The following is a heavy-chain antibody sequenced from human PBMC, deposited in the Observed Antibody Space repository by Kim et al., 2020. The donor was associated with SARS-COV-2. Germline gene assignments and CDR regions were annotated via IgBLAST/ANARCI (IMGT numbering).Heavy chain of an antibody. D-gene: IGHD6-13*01. J-gene: IGHJ5*02. CDR1: GGSISSYY. CDR3: ACSWYGGNWFDP. Sequence: SETLSLTCTVSGGSISSYYWSWIRQPPGKGLEWIGYIYYSGSTNYNPSLKSRVTISVDTSKNQFSLKLSSVTAADTAVYYCACSWYGGNWFDPWGQGTLVTVSS. V-gene: IGHV4-59*01. CDR2: IYYSGST.